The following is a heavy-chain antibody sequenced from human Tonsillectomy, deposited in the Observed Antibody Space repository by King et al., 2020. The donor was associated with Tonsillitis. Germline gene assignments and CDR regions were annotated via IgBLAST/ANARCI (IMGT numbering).Heavy chain of an antibody. J-gene: IGHJ4*02. CDR2: VSGSGAAT. Sequence: VQLVESGGGLGQPGGSLRLSCAASEFTFANYAMNWVRQAPGKGLEWVSGVSGSGAATYYADSVKGRFTISRDNSKNTLYLQMNSLRAEDTAVYYCAKGNYDILTGYSLWGQGTLVTVSS. CDR3: AKGNYDILTGYSL. D-gene: IGHD3-9*01. CDR1: EFTFANYA. V-gene: IGHV3-23*04.